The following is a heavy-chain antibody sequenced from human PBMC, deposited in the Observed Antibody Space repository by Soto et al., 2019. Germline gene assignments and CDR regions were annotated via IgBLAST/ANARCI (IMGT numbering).Heavy chain of an antibody. J-gene: IGHJ6*02. Sequence: GGSLRLSCSASGFIYSSCAMNWVRQAPGKGLEWVSAISGSGGSIYYADSVKGRFTISRDNSKTTLYLEMDSLRAEDTAVYYCAKGGGDSLRYGMDVWGQGTTVTVSS. CDR1: GFIYSSCA. CDR2: ISGSGGSI. V-gene: IGHV3-23*01. D-gene: IGHD2-21*02. CDR3: AKGGGDSLRYGMDV.